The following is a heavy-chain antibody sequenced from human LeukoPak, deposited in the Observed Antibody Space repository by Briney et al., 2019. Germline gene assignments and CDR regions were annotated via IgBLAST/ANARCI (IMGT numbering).Heavy chain of an antibody. V-gene: IGHV4-34*01. J-gene: IGHJ5*02. Sequence: PETLSLTCAVYGGSFSGYYWSWIRQPPGKGLEWIGEINHSGSTNYNPSLKSRVTISVDTSKNQFSLKLSSVTAADTAVYYCARGKCSSTSCYARGWFDPWGQGTLVTVSS. CDR2: INHSGST. CDR3: ARGKCSSTSCYARGWFDP. CDR1: GGSFSGYY. D-gene: IGHD2-2*01.